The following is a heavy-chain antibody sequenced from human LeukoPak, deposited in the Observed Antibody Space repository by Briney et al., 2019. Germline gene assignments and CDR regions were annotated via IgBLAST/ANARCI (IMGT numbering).Heavy chain of an antibody. D-gene: IGHD2-15*01. CDR2: IYPGDSDT. J-gene: IGHJ6*03. V-gene: IGHV5-51*01. CDR1: GYTFTSYW. CDR3: ARQRYTYCSGGSCYSAYYMDV. Sequence: GESLKISCRGSGYTFTSYWIAWVRQMPGKGLEWMGIIYPGDSDTRYSPSFQGQVTISADKSISTAYLQWSSLKASDTAMYYCARQRYTYCSGGSCYSAYYMDVWGKGTTVTVSS.